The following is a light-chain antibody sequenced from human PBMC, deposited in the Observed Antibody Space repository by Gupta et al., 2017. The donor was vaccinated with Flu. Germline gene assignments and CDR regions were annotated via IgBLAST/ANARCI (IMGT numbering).Light chain of an antibody. CDR3: QQFGTAPYMYS. CDR1: QSVSGNY. Sequence: EIVLTQSPGTLSLSPGERATLSCWASQSVSGNYLAWYQQMPGQPPRLLIYGASRRATGIPDRFSGSGSGTDFSLTISRLEPEDFAVYYCQQFGTAPYMYSFGQGTKVEIK. CDR2: GAS. V-gene: IGKV3-20*01. J-gene: IGKJ2*03.